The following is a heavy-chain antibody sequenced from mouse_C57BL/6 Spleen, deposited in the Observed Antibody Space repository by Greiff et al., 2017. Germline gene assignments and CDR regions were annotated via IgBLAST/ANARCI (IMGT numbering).Heavy chain of an antibody. CDR2: INPSSGYT. J-gene: IGHJ2*01. CDR1: GYTFTSYT. V-gene: IGHV1-4*01. Sequence: VMLVESGAELARPGASVKMSCKASGYTFTSYTMHWVKQRPGQGLEWIGYINPSSGYTKYNQKFKDKSTLTADKSSSTAYMQLSSLTSEDSAVYYCARAPDFDYWGQGTTLTVSS. CDR3: ARAPDFDY.